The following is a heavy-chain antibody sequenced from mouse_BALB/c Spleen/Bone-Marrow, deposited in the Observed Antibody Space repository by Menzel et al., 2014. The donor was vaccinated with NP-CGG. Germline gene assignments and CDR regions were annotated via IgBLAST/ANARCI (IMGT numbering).Heavy chain of an antibody. Sequence: VKVVESGAELVRPGISVKISCKGSGYRFTDYGIHWMRQSHAKSLEWIGVLITYYGDASYNPRFKGKATMTVDKSSSTAYMEIARLTSEDSAIYYCARWDGKYAMDYWGQGTSVTVSS. V-gene: IGHV1S137*01. D-gene: IGHD2-1*01. CDR2: LITYYGDA. CDR1: GYRFTDYG. J-gene: IGHJ4*01. CDR3: ARWDGKYAMDY.